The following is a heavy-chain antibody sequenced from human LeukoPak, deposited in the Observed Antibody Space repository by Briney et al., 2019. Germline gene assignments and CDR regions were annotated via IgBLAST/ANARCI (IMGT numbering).Heavy chain of an antibody. Sequence: SETLSLTCSVSGYSISSGYYWGWIRQPPGMGLEWIVNIYHGGSTYYNPSLKSRVTISVDTSKNQFSLKLSSVTAADTAVYYCARAVGGDGSGSLWGPGTLVTVSS. V-gene: IGHV4-38-2*02. J-gene: IGHJ4*02. D-gene: IGHD3-10*01. CDR3: ARAVGGDGSGSL. CDR2: IYHGGST. CDR1: GYSISSGYY.